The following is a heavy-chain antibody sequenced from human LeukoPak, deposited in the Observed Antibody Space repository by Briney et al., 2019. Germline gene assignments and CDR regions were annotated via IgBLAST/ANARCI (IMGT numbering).Heavy chain of an antibody. CDR1: GFTFSSYE. Sequence: GGSLRLSCAASGFTFSSYEMNWVRQAPGKGLEWVSYISSSGSTMYYADSVKGRFTISRDNAKNSLYLQMNSLRAEDTAVYYRARSNYYDSSGHLTQYFQHWGQGTLVTVSS. D-gene: IGHD3-22*01. V-gene: IGHV3-48*03. CDR2: ISSSGSTM. J-gene: IGHJ1*01. CDR3: ARSNYYDSSGHLTQYFQH.